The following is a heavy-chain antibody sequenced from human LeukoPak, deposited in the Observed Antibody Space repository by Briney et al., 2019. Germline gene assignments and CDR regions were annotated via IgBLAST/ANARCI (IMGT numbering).Heavy chain of an antibody. D-gene: IGHD3-10*01. J-gene: IGHJ6*02. Sequence: SETLSLTCTVSGGSISGYYWSWIRQPPGKGLEWIGYIYYSGSTNYNPSLKSRVTISVDTSKNQFSLKLSSVTAADTAVYYCARQTSYIGPDYYYYGMDVWGQGTTVTVSS. CDR2: IYYSGST. CDR1: GGSISGYY. CDR3: ARQTSYIGPDYYYYGMDV. V-gene: IGHV4-59*08.